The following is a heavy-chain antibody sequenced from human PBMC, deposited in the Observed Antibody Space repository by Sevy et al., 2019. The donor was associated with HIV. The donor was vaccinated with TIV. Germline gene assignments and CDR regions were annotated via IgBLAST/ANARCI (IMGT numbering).Heavy chain of an antibody. CDR2: ICYDGGSE. Sequence: GGSLRLSCAASGFSFSTYGMHWVRQAPGKGLEWVALICYDGGSEYYADSVKGRFTISRDNSNNTVYLQLNSLRAEDTAVYYCVRGADYYDRGGANCDSWGQGTLVTVSS. J-gene: IGHJ4*02. CDR3: VRGADYYDRGGANCDS. CDR1: GFSFSTYG. V-gene: IGHV3-33*01. D-gene: IGHD3-22*01.